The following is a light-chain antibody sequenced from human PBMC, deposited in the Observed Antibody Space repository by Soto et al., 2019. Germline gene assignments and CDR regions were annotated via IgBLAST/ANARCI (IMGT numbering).Light chain of an antibody. CDR3: QQYGRSPFT. Sequence: EIVLTQSPVTLSLSPGERATLSCRASQRITSNFLAWFQQKAGLAPRLLIYGASTRASGVPDRFSGGGSGTDVVLTISRLEPEDFAVYYCQQYGRSPFTFGQGTKLQI. CDR2: GAS. V-gene: IGKV3-20*01. J-gene: IGKJ2*01. CDR1: QRITSNF.